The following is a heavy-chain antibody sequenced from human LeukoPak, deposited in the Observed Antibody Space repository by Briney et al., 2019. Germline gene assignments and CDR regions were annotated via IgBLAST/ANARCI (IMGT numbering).Heavy chain of an antibody. J-gene: IGHJ6*03. CDR2: IYPGDSDT. CDR1: GYSFTSYW. CDR3: ARQRYCSSTSCGGYYYYMDV. Sequence: GESLKISCKGSGYSFTSYWIGWVRQMPGKGLEWMGIIYPGDSDTRYSPSFQGQVTISADKSISTAYLQWSSLKASDTAMYYCARQRYCSSTSCGGYYYYMDVWGKGTTVTVSS. V-gene: IGHV5-51*01. D-gene: IGHD2-2*01.